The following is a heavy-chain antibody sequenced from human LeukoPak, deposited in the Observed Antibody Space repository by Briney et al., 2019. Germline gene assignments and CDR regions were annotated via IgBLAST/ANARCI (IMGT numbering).Heavy chain of an antibody. CDR2: ISAYKGNT. J-gene: IGHJ5*02. D-gene: IGHD3-16*01. CDR1: GYTFISYG. CDR3: ARVRGRNNWFDP. V-gene: IGHV1-18*04. Sequence: ASVKVSCKASGYTFISYGISWVRQAPGQGLEWMGWISAYKGNTKYAQKFQGRVTMTTDTSTSTAYMELRSLRSDDTAVYYCARVRGRNNWFDPWGQGTLVTVSS.